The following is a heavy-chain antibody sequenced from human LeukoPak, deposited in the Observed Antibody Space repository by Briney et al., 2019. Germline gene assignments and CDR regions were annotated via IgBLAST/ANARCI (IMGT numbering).Heavy chain of an antibody. CDR2: ISYDGSNK. CDR3: VRPGIAAAGQFDY. V-gene: IGHV3-30*04. Sequence: PGRSLRLSCAASGFTFSSYAMHWVRQAPGKGLEWVAVISYDGSNKYYADSVKGRFTISRDNSKNTLYLQMNSLRAEDTAVYYCVRPGIAAAGQFDYWGQGTLVTVSS. CDR1: GFTFSSYA. J-gene: IGHJ4*02. D-gene: IGHD6-13*01.